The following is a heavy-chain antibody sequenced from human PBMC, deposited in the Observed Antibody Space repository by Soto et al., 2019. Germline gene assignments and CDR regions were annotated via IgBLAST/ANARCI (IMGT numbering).Heavy chain of an antibody. V-gene: IGHV2-5*02. Sequence: QITLKESGPTLVKPTQTLTLTCTFSGFSLSTTGVGVGWIRQPPGKALEWLALIYWDYSKRYSPSLKSRLTITKDTSKNQVVLTMTNVDPVDTATYYCAAAPHCSGAYCPGASSDGMDVWGQGTTVIVSS. J-gene: IGHJ6*02. CDR2: IYWDYSK. CDR3: AAAPHCSGAYCPGASSDGMDV. CDR1: GFSLSTTGVG. D-gene: IGHD2-15*01.